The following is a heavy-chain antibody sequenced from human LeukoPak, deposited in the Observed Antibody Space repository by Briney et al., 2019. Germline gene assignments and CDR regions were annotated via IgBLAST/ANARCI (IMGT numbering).Heavy chain of an antibody. D-gene: IGHD3-10*02. Sequence: GGSLRLSCAASGFTFSSYEMNWVRKAPGKGLEWLSYISDSGSNIYYADSVKGRFTISRDNAKNSLYLQMNSLRAEDTAVYFCARVFVGENFDYWGQGTLVTVSS. V-gene: IGHV3-48*03. CDR2: ISDSGSNI. J-gene: IGHJ4*02. CDR3: ARVFVGENFDY. CDR1: GFTFSSYE.